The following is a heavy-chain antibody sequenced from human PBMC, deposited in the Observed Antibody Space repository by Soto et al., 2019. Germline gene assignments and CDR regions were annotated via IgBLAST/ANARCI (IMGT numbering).Heavy chain of an antibody. D-gene: IGHD6-19*01. CDR3: ARDQAGIAVAGTESYYYDGMDV. CDR2: TYYRSKWYN. J-gene: IGHJ6*02. Sequence: PSQTLSLTCAISGDSVSSNSAAWNWIRQSPSRGLEWLGRTYYRSKWYNDYAVSVKSRITINPDTSKNQFSLQLNSVTPEDTAVYYCARDQAGIAVAGTESYYYDGMDVWSRGTTVT. CDR1: GDSVSSNSAA. V-gene: IGHV6-1*01.